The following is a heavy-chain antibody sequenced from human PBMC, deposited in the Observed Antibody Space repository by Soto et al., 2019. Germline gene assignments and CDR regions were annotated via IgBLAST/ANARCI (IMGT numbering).Heavy chain of an antibody. Sequence: GESLKISCKGSGYSFTSYWIGWVRQMPGKGLEWMGIIYPGDSYTNYSPSFQGHVTISADKSISTAYLQWSSLKASDTAMYYCARLERYFDWSPPDWGQGTQVTVSS. D-gene: IGHD3-9*01. CDR3: ARLERYFDWSPPD. CDR1: GYSFTSYW. CDR2: IYPGDSYT. J-gene: IGHJ4*02. V-gene: IGHV5-51*01.